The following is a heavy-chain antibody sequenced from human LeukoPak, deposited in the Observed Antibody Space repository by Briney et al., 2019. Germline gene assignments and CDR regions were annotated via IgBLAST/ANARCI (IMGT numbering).Heavy chain of an antibody. V-gene: IGHV3-43*02. CDR3: AKALGYYYSYYIDV. CDR2: ISGDGNT. CDR1: GFTFDDYA. Sequence: GGSLRLSCAASGFTFDDYAMHWVRQAPGKGLEWVSLISGDGNTYYADSVKGRFTISRDNSKNSLYLQMNSLRTEDTALYYCAKALGYYYSYYIDVWGKGTTVTVSS. J-gene: IGHJ6*03.